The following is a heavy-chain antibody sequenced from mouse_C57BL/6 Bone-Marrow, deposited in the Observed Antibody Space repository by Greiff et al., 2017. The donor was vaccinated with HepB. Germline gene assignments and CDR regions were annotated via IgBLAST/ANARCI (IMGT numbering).Heavy chain of an antibody. V-gene: IGHV14-4*01. Sequence: VQLKQSGAELVRPGASVKLSCTASGFNIKDDYMHWVKQRPEQGLEWIGWIDPENGDTEYASKFQGKATITADTSSNTAYLQLSSLTSEDTAVYYCTTDGNYGWFAYWGQGTLVTVSA. CDR1: GFNIKDDY. CDR2: IDPENGDT. J-gene: IGHJ3*01. D-gene: IGHD2-1*01. CDR3: TTDGNYGWFAY.